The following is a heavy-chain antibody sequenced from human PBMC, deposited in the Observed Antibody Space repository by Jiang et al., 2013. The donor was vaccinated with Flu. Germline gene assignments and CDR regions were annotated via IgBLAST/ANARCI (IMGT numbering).Heavy chain of an antibody. Sequence: LVESGAEVKKPGESLKISCKGSGYSFTSYWIGWVRQVPGKGLEWMGIIYPGDSDTRYSPSFQGQVTISADKSISTAYLQWSSLKASDTAMYYCARRTGTTLSHYYGMDVWGQGTTVTVSS. CDR2: IYPGDSDT. CDR1: GYSFTSYW. CDR3: ARRTGTTLSHYYGMDV. J-gene: IGHJ6*02. V-gene: IGHV5-51*01. D-gene: IGHD1-7*01.